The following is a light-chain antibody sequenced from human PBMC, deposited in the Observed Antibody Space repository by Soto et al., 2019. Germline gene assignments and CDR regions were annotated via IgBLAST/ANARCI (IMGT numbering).Light chain of an antibody. J-gene: IGLJ2*01. CDR1: SGDIGGYNY. Sequence: QSVLTQPASVSGSPGQSITISCTGTSGDIGGYNYVSWYQQHPGKAPKLMIYEVNNRPSGVSSRFSGSKSGNTASLTISGLQAEDEAHYYCSSYTSSATRVFGGGTKLTVL. CDR3: SSYTSSATRV. CDR2: EVN. V-gene: IGLV2-14*01.